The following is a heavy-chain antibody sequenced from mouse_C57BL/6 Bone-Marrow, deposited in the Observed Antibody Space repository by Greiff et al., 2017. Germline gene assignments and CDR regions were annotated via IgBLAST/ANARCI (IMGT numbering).Heavy chain of an antibody. J-gene: IGHJ2*01. V-gene: IGHV1-4*01. CDR2: INPSSGYT. CDR1: GYTFTSYT. CDR3: ARLLGVFDY. Sequence: QVHVKQSGAELARPGASVKMSCKASGYTFTSYTMHWVKQRPGQGLEWIGYINPSSGYTKYNQKFKDKATLTADKSSSTAYMQLSSLTSEDSAVYYCARLLGVFDYWGQGTTLTVSS. D-gene: IGHD1-1*01.